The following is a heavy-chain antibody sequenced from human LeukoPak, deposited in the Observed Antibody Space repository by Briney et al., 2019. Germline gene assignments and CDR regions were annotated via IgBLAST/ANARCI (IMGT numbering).Heavy chain of an antibody. CDR2: IYYSGST. CDR1: GGSISSGDYY. J-gene: IGHJ4*02. CDR3: ARGPDYVWGSYRYGFDY. V-gene: IGHV4-30-4*02. Sequence: PSETLSLTCTVSGGSISSGDYYWSWIRQPPGKGLEWIGYIYYSGSTNYNPSIKSRVTISVDTSKKQFSLKLSSVAAEDTAVYYCARGPDYVWGSYRYGFDYWGQGTLVTVSS. D-gene: IGHD3-16*02.